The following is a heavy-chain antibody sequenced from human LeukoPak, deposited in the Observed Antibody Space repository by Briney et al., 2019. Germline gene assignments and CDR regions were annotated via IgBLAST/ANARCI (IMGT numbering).Heavy chain of an antibody. CDR3: ARSPTYWSESNGYPRGYDY. Sequence: KPSETLSLACSVSGGSISSYYWTWIRQPPRKGLEWIGYIYYSGDTNYNPSLKSRVTISLDTSKNQFSLKLSSVTAADTAVYYCARSPTYWSESNGYPRGYDYWGQGTLVTVSS. V-gene: IGHV4-59*01. CDR2: IYYSGDT. J-gene: IGHJ4*02. D-gene: IGHD3-22*01. CDR1: GGSISSYY.